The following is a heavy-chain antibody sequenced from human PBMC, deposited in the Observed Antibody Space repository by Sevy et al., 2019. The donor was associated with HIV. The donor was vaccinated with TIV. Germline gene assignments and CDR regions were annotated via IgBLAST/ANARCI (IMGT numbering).Heavy chain of an antibody. CDR3: AKDSRGSYKYYFDY. V-gene: IGHV3-30*02. J-gene: IGHJ4*02. Sequence: GSLRLSCAASGFTFSSYGMHWVRQAPGKGLEWVAFIRDDGSNKYYADSVKGRFTISRDNSKNTLYLQMNSLRAEDTAVYYCAKDSRGSYKYYFDYWGQGTLVTVSS. CDR2: IRDDGSNK. CDR1: GFTFSSYG. D-gene: IGHD1-26*01.